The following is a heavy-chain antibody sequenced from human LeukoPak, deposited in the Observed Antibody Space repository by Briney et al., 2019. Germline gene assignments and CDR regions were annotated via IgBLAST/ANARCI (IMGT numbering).Heavy chain of an antibody. D-gene: IGHD3-22*01. CDR2: INPDSGGT. Sequence: ASVKVSCKASGYTFTGYYMHWVRQAPGQGLEWMGWINPDSGGTNYAQKFQGWVTMTTDTPTSTGYMELRSLTSDDTAVYYCARVDLAWDSSGYFRAANDYWGQGTLVIVSS. J-gene: IGHJ4*02. CDR1: GYTFTGYY. V-gene: IGHV1-2*04. CDR3: ARVDLAWDSSGYFRAANDY.